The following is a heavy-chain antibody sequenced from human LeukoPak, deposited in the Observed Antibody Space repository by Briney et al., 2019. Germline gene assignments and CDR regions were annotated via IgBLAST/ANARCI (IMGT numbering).Heavy chain of an antibody. Sequence: SVKVSCKASGGTFSSYAISWVRQAPGQGLEWMGGIIPIFGTANYAQKFQGRVTITADKSTSTAYVELSSLRSEDTAVYYCASQYPYILDGMDVWGKRTTVTVSS. V-gene: IGHV1-69*06. J-gene: IGHJ6*04. CDR3: ASQYPYILDGMDV. CDR1: GGTFSSYA. D-gene: IGHD2-2*01. CDR2: IIPIFGTA.